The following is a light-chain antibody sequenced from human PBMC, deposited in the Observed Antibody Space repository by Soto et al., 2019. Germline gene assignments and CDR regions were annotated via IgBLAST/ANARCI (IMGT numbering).Light chain of an antibody. Sequence: DIQMTQSPSSLSASVGDRVTITCRASQTIAMYVNWFQQKPGKAPKPLIYTTSSLQSGVPPRFSGSGSETDFNLTISRLQPEDSATYYCQQSFTTPYTFGQGTKLEIK. CDR1: QTIAMY. CDR2: TTS. J-gene: IGKJ2*01. V-gene: IGKV1-39*01. CDR3: QQSFTTPYT.